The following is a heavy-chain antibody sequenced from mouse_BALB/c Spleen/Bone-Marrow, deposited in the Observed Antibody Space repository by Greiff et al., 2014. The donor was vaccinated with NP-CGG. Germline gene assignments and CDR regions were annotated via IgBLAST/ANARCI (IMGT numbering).Heavy chain of an antibody. CDR1: GYSFTNYM. Sequence: VQLQQSGADLARPGASVKMSCKASGYSFTNYMIHWVKQRPGQGLEWIGYINPSSGYTNYNQKFKDKATLTADKPSSTAYMQLSSLTSEDSAVYYCARGAYYDYEGFAYWGQGTLVTVSA. D-gene: IGHD2-4*01. J-gene: IGHJ3*01. CDR2: INPSSGYT. V-gene: IGHV1-4*01. CDR3: ARGAYYDYEGFAY.